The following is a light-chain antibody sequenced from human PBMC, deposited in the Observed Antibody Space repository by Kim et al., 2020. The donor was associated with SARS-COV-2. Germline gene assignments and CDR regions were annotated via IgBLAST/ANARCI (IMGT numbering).Light chain of an antibody. CDR3: QQYGSSPRT. CDR1: QSVSSSY. CDR2: GAS. J-gene: IGKJ3*01. Sequence: EIVLTQSPGTLSLSPGERATLSCRASQSVSSSYLAWYQQKPGQAPRLLIYGASSRATGIPDRFSGSGSGTDFTLTISRLEPEDFAVYYCQQYGSSPRTFGPGNKVDI. V-gene: IGKV3-20*01.